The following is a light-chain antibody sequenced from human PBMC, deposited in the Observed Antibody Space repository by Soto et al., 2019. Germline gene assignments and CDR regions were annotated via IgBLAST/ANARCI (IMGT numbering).Light chain of an antibody. Sequence: EIVMTQSPATLYVSPGERATLSCRASQSISNNLAWYQQKPGQGPRLLIYGASTMATGIPARFSGSGSGTEFTLTISSLQSEDFAVYYCQQYNNWPPWTFGQGTKVEIK. CDR1: QSISNN. CDR2: GAS. V-gene: IGKV3-15*01. J-gene: IGKJ1*01. CDR3: QQYNNWPPWT.